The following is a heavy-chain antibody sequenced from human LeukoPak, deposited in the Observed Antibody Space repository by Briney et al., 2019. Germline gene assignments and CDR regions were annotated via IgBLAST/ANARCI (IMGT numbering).Heavy chain of an antibody. V-gene: IGHV1-69*13. D-gene: IGHD4-11*01. CDR3: ARVHLVTDYFDY. J-gene: IGHJ4*02. Sequence: ASGKVSCKASGGTYSSYAISWVRQATGQGLELMGGIIPIFGTANYAQKFQGRVTITADESTSTAYMELSSLRSEDTAVYYCARVHLVTDYFDYWGQGTLVTVSS. CDR1: GGTYSSYA. CDR2: IIPIFGTA.